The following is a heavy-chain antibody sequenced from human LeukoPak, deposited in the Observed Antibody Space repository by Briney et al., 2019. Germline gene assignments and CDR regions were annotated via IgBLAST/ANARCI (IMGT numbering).Heavy chain of an antibody. Sequence: SETLSLTCTVSGDSISSYYWTWIRQPAGKGLDWTGRISTSGSTNYNPSLKSRVTMSLDTSKNQFSLKLSSVTAADTAVYYCARDPDWNYSGWFDPWGQGTLVTVSS. J-gene: IGHJ5*02. CDR2: ISTSGST. CDR3: ARDPDWNYSGWFDP. D-gene: IGHD1-7*01. V-gene: IGHV4-4*07. CDR1: GDSISSYY.